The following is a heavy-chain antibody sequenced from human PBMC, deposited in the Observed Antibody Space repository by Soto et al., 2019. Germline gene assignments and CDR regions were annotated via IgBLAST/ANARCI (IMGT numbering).Heavy chain of an antibody. V-gene: IGHV3-15*01. Sequence: GWSLRLSCAASGFTINNAWMGWVRQAPGKGLEWVGRIKSKGSGGTADYAAPVKGRFTISRDDSKGMLYLQMNSLRAEDTAVYYCAKGMGNPSYFAYWGQGNMVTVSS. D-gene: IGHD7-27*01. CDR1: GFTINNAW. J-gene: IGHJ4*02. CDR3: AKGMGNPSYFAY. CDR2: IKSKGSGGTA.